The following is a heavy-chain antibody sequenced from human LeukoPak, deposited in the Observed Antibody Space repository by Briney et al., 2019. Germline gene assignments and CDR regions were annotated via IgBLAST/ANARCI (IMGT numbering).Heavy chain of an antibody. D-gene: IGHD3-10*01. CDR1: GFTFSDHY. CDR3: ARHKHRSYGSGIDWFDP. Sequence: GGSLRLSCAASGFTFSDHYMDWVRQAPGKGLEWVGRTRNKANSYTTEHAAPVKGRFTISRDDSKNSLYLQMNSLKTEDTAVYYCARHKHRSYGSGIDWFDPWGQGTLVTVSS. CDR2: TRNKANSYTT. J-gene: IGHJ5*02. V-gene: IGHV3-72*01.